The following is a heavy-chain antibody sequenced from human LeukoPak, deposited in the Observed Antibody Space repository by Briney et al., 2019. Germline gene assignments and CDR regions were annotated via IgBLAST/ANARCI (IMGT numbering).Heavy chain of an antibody. Sequence: ASVKVSCKASGYTFTGYYMHWVRQAPGQGLEWMGWINANSGDTNYAQKFQERVTITRDMSTSTAYMELSSLRSEDTAVYYCAADIKVYYDGSGYFLPADVWGKGTTVTISS. J-gene: IGHJ6*04. CDR3: AADIKVYYDGSGYFLPADV. CDR2: INANSGDT. D-gene: IGHD3-22*01. CDR1: GYTFTGYY. V-gene: IGHV1-2*02.